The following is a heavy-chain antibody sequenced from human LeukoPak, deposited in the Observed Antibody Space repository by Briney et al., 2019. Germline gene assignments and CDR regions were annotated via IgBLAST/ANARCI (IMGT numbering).Heavy chain of an antibody. CDR1: GYDLHTDW. CDR3: ARPFPGGPVLTFEGPIAYFDS. Sequence: GESLKISCKGFGYDLHTDWIGWVRQMPGQGLEWMGLIYPGDSDTRYSPSFQGQVTISADKSINTAYLEWDSLKASDTAMYYCARPFPGGPVLTFEGPIAYFDSWGQGTLVTVSS. CDR2: IYPGDSDT. J-gene: IGHJ4*02. D-gene: IGHD3-16*02. V-gene: IGHV5-51*01.